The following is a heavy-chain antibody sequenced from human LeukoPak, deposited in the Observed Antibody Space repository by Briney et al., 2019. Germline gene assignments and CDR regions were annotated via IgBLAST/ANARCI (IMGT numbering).Heavy chain of an antibody. D-gene: IGHD4-17*01. CDR1: GYTFTSYD. CDR3: ASGLKGDYGHYLLFHY. Sequence: GASVKVSCKASGYTFTSYDMNWVRQATGQGLEWMGWMNPNSGNTGYAQKFQGRVTMTRNTSISTAYMELSSLRSEDTAVYYCASGLKGDYGHYLLFHYWLQRTLLTVSS. CDR2: MNPNSGNT. J-gene: IGHJ4*02. V-gene: IGHV1-8*01.